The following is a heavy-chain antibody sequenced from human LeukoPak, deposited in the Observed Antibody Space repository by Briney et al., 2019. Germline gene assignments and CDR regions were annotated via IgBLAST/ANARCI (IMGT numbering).Heavy chain of an antibody. CDR3: ARDPSYYDSSGYLRGDWYFDL. Sequence: SETLSLTCTVSGGSISSHYWSWIRQPPGKGLEWIGYIYYSGSTNYNPSLKSRVTISVDTSKNQFSLKLSSVTAADTAVYYCARDPSYYDSSGYLRGDWYFDLWGRGTLVTVSS. D-gene: IGHD3-22*01. V-gene: IGHV4-59*11. J-gene: IGHJ2*01. CDR2: IYYSGST. CDR1: GGSISSHY.